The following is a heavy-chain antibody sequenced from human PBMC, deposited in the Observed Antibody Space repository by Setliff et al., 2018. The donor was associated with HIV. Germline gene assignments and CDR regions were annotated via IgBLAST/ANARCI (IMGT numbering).Heavy chain of an antibody. Sequence: ASVKVSCKVSGSSLTELSIHWVRQTPGKGLQWMGGFDPEDGPDDGQTIYARKFQGRVTLTEDTSTDTAYMVLARLTSEDTAVYFCATVGPTGAYFHDWGQGTLVTVSS. V-gene: IGHV1-24*01. J-gene: IGHJ4*02. CDR2: FDPEDGPDDGQT. CDR3: ATVGPTGAYFHD. D-gene: IGHD1-26*01. CDR1: GSSLTELS.